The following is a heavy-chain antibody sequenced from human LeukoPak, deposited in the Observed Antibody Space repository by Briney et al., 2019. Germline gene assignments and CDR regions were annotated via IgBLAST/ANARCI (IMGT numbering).Heavy chain of an antibody. CDR2: ITSSGATI. V-gene: IGHV3-48*03. J-gene: IGHJ4*02. D-gene: IGHD3-3*01. Sequence: GGSLRLSCAASGFTFGDCEMNWVRQAPGKGLEWVAHITSSGATIYYADSVRGRFTISRDNAKNSLYLQMDSLRAEDTALYYCAILDAGIDFDFWGQGVPVTVSS. CDR3: AILDAGIDFDF. CDR1: GFTFGDCE.